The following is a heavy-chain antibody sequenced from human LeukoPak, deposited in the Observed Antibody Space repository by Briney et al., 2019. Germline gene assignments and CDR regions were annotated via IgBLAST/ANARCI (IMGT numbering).Heavy chain of an antibody. CDR2: INPNSGAT. CDR1: GYPFFAYY. V-gene: IGHV1-2*02. Sequence: GASVKVSCKTSGYPFFAYYIHWVRQAPGQGLEWMGWINPNSGATNSAQNFQGRVTMTRDTSISTAYMELSSLRSEDTAVYYCAVVPAAIFYYYYGMDVWGQGTTVTVSS. J-gene: IGHJ6*02. CDR3: AVVPAAIFYYYYGMDV. D-gene: IGHD2-2*01.